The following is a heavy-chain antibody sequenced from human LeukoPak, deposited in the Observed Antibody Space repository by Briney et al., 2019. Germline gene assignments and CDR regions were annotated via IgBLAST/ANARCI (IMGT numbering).Heavy chain of an antibody. Sequence: GASVKVSCKASGYTFTNFGISWVRQATGQGLEWMGWMNPNSGNTGYAQKFQGRVTMTRNTSISTAYMELSSLRSEDTAVYYCARGPPNYDFWSGYFHDAFDIWGQGTMVTVSS. CDR2: MNPNSGNT. D-gene: IGHD3-3*01. CDR1: GYTFTNFG. CDR3: ARGPPNYDFWSGYFHDAFDI. J-gene: IGHJ3*02. V-gene: IGHV1-8*02.